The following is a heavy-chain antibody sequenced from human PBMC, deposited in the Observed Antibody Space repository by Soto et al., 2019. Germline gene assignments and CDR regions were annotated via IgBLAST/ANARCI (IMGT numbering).Heavy chain of an antibody. V-gene: IGHV4-30-2*06. CDR3: ARAGGYDSFGY. J-gene: IGHJ4*02. Sequence: QLQLQESGSGVVKTSETLSLTCTVSGASISYGGFSWSWIRQSPGKCLEWIGYISHLENTYLHPSFKSRLTMSIDRTRNQFSLKLSSVTAGDMAVYYCARAGGYDSFGYWGQGVLVTVSS. CDR2: ISHLENT. D-gene: IGHD5-12*01. CDR1: GASISYGGFS.